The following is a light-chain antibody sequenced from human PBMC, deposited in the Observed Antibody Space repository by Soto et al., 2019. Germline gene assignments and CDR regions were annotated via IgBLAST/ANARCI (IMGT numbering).Light chain of an antibody. J-gene: IGLJ2*01. V-gene: IGLV2-23*01. Sequence: QSVLTQPASVSGSPGQSITISCTGTSSDVGGYNLVSWYQQHPGKAPKLMIYEGSKRPSGVSNRFSGSKSGNTASQTISGLQAEDEADYYCCSYAGSSTPVVFGGGTKVTVL. CDR1: SSDVGGYNL. CDR2: EGS. CDR3: CSYAGSSTPVV.